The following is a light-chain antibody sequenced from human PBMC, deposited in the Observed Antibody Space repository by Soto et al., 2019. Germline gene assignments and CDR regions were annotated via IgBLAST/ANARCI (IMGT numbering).Light chain of an antibody. CDR1: SSDVGGFNY. J-gene: IGLJ1*01. CDR3: SSYTASSTPLP. Sequence: QSVLTQPASVSGSPGQSITISCTGTSSDVGGFNYVSWYQQHPGQAPKLMIYDVSYRPSGVSNRFSGSKSGNTASLTISGLQAEDEADYYCSSYTASSTPLPFGAGTKVTVL. V-gene: IGLV2-14*01. CDR2: DVS.